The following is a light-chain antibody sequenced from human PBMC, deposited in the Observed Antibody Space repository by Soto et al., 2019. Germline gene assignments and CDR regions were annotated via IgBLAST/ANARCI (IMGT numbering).Light chain of an antibody. CDR2: YDS. CDR1: NIGSKS. Sequence: SSELTQPPSVSVAPGKTARITFGGNNIGSKSVHWYQQKPGQAPVLVIYYDSDRPSGIPERFSGSNSGNTATLTISRVEAGYEADYYCQVWDSSSDHPVFGGGTKLTVL. V-gene: IGLV3-21*04. CDR3: QVWDSSSDHPV. J-gene: IGLJ2*01.